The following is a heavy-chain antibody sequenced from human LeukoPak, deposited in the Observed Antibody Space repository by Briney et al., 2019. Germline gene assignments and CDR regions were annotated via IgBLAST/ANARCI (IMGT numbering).Heavy chain of an antibody. J-gene: IGHJ5*02. Sequence: SETLSLTCTVSGGSISSYYWSWIRQPPGKGLEWIGYIYYSGSTNYNPSLKSRVTISVDTSKNQFSLKLSSVTAADTAVYYCARGGVLLWFGESQIEFDPWGQGTLVTVPS. CDR2: IYYSGST. CDR3: ARGGVLLWFGESQIEFDP. D-gene: IGHD3-10*01. CDR1: GGSISSYY. V-gene: IGHV4-59*01.